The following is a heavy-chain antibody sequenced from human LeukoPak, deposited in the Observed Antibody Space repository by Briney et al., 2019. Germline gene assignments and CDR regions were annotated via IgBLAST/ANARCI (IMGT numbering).Heavy chain of an antibody. V-gene: IGHV4-34*01. Sequence: SETLSLTCAVYGGSFSGYYWSWIRQPPGKGLEWIGEINHRGSTNYNPSLKSRVTISVDTSKNQFSLKLSSVTAADTAVYYCARAAPYWYFDLWGRGTLVTVSS. J-gene: IGHJ2*01. CDR1: GGSFSGYY. CDR3: ARAAPYWYFDL. D-gene: IGHD6-25*01. CDR2: INHRGST.